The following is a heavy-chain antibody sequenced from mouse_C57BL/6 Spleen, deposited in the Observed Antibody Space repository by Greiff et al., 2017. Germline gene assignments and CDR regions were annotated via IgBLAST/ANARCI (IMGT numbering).Heavy chain of an antibody. CDR2: INPGSGGT. V-gene: IGHV1-54*01. Sequence: QVHVKQSGAELVRPGTSVKVSCKASGYAFTNYLIEWVKQRPGQGLEWIGVINPGSGGTNYNEKFKGKATLTADKSSSTAYMQLSSLTSEDSAVYFCARSAAQAFYFDYWGQGTTLTVSS. J-gene: IGHJ2*01. CDR3: ARSAAQAFYFDY. D-gene: IGHD3-2*02. CDR1: GYAFTNYL.